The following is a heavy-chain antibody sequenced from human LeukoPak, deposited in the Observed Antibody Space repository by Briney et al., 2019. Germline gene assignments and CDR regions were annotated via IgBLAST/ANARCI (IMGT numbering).Heavy chain of an antibody. D-gene: IGHD2-2*01. CDR1: GYTFTGYG. J-gene: IGHJ5*02. V-gene: IGHV1-18*01. CDR2: ISAYNGNT. CDR3: ARDWQRFVVVPAETPFDP. Sequence: ASVKVSCKASGYTFTGYGISWVRQAPGQGLEWMGWISAYNGNTNYAQKLQGRVTMTTDTSTSTAYMELRSLRSDDTAVYYCARDWQRFVVVPAETPFDPWGQGTLVTVSS.